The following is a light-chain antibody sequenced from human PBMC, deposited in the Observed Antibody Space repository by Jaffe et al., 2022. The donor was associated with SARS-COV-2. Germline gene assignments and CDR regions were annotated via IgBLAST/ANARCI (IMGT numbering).Light chain of an antibody. J-gene: IGKJ4*01. CDR1: QSVNSGY. Sequence: EIVLTQSPGTLSLSPGERATLSCRASQSVNSGYLAWYQQKPGQAPRLLIHAASNRATGLPDRFSGSGSGTDFTLTISRLEPEDFAVYYCQQYESSPLTFGGGTKVEIK. CDR3: QQYESSPLT. CDR2: AAS. V-gene: IGKV3-20*01.